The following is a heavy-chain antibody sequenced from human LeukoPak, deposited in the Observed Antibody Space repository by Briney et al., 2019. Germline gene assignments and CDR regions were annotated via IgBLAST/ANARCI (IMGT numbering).Heavy chain of an antibody. J-gene: IGHJ4*02. CDR2: ISSSSSYI. V-gene: IGHV3-21*01. Sequence: PGGSLRLSCAASGFTFSSYSMNWVRQAPGKGLEWVSSISSSSSYIYYADSVKGRFTISRDNAENSLYLQMNSLRAEDTAVYYCARDDDYGDYFDYWGQGTLVTVSS. CDR1: GFTFSSYS. CDR3: ARDDDYGDYFDY. D-gene: IGHD4-17*01.